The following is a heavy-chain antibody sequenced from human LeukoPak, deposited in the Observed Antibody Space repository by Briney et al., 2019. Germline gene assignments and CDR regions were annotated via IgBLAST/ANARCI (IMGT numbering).Heavy chain of an antibody. V-gene: IGHV1-69*13. Sequence: ASVKVSCKASGDTFSRYAISWVRQAPGQGLKWMGGIIPIFGTADYAQKFQGRVTITANESTSTAYVELSSLRSEDTAVYYCARGRPYAFDIWGQGTMVTVSS. CDR2: IIPIFGTA. CDR1: GDTFSRYA. CDR3: ARGRPYAFDI. J-gene: IGHJ3*02.